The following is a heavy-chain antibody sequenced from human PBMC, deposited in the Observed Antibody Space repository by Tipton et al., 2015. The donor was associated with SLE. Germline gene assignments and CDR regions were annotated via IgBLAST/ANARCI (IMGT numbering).Heavy chain of an antibody. J-gene: IGHJ4*02. Sequence: QSGPEVKKPGSSVKVSCKASGGTVSNHAVNWVRQAPGQGLEWLGGIVPVLERSNYAQKFQGRITITADESTSTTYMELSSLTSEDTGVYYCGREVVATVGYNKYVVSDYWGQGTLVTVSS. CDR2: IVPVLERS. V-gene: IGHV1-69*01. D-gene: IGHD5-24*01. CDR1: GGTVSNHA. CDR3: GREVVATVGYNKYVVSDY.